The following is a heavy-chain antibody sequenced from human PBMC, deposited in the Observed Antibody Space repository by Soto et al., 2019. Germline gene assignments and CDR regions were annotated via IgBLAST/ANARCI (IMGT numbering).Heavy chain of an antibody. Sequence: QAQLVQSGAEVKKPGASVKVSCKASGYTFTSYGISWVRQAPGQGLEWMGWVSAYDGDTNYAQKLQGRVTMTTDTSTTTADMELRSLRSDDTAVYYCARDYPYLSNGYSSDVFDSWGQGTMVTVSS. CDR2: VSAYDGDT. D-gene: IGHD2-21*01. J-gene: IGHJ3*02. CDR1: GYTFTSYG. V-gene: IGHV1-18*01. CDR3: ARDYPYLSNGYSSDVFDS.